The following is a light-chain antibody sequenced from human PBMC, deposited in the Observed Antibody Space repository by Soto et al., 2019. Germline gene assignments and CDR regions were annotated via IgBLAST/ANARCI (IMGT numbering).Light chain of an antibody. CDR2: DAS. Sequence: EIVLTQSPATLSLSPGERATLSCRASQSVSSYLAWYQQKPGQAPRLLIYDASNRATGIPARFSGSGSGTVFTLTISSLEPEDFAVYYCQQRSNWPQYTFGQGTKLEIK. CDR1: QSVSSY. CDR3: QQRSNWPQYT. V-gene: IGKV3-11*01. J-gene: IGKJ2*01.